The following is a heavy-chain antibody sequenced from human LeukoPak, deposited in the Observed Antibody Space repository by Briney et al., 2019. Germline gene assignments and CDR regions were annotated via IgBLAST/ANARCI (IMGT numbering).Heavy chain of an antibody. CDR2: VNPNSGGT. D-gene: IGHD6-13*01. CDR3: ASGGLYSSSWYVPAWWFDP. V-gene: IGHV1-2*06. CDR1: GYTFTGYY. Sequence: ASVKVSCKASGYTFTGYYMHWVRQAPGQGLEWMGRVNPNSGGTNYAQKFQGRVTMTRDTSISTAYMELSRLRSDDTAVYYCASGGLYSSSWYVPAWWFDPSGQGTLVTVSS. J-gene: IGHJ5*02.